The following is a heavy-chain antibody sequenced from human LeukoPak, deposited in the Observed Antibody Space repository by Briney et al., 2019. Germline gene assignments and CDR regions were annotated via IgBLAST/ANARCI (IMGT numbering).Heavy chain of an antibody. V-gene: IGHV3-33*08. J-gene: IGHJ3*02. CDR1: GFTFSSYV. CDR3: ARARWISGYDYGVAFDT. Sequence: GGSLRLFCAASGFTFSSYVMSWVRQAPGKGLEWVGVIWYDGTKQYYADSVKGRFTISRDNSKNTLYLHMNRLGVGDTAVYSCARARWISGYDYGVAFDTCGAGKLVSVSS. CDR2: IWYDGTKQ. D-gene: IGHD5-12*01.